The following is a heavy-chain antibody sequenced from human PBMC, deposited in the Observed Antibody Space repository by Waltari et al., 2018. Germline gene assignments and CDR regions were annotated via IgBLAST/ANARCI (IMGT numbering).Heavy chain of an antibody. V-gene: IGHV4-38-2*01. J-gene: IGHJ4*02. CDR1: GYSISTDYY. CDR2: IQQSGRT. CDR3: ARGQGY. Sequence: QVQLQESGPGLVKPSETLSLTCAVSGYSISTDYYWVWIRKPPGKGREGIGNIQQSGRTYYNPSFKSRAIISLDTSKNQFARELSSVTADDTAVYYCARGQGYWGQGTLVTVSS.